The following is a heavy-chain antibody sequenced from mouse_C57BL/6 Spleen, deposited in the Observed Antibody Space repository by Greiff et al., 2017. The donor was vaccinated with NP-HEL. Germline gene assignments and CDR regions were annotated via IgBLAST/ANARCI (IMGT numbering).Heavy chain of an antibody. Sequence: VKLMESGAELMKPGASVKLSCKATGYTFTGYWIEWVKQRPGHGLEWIGEILPGSGSTNYNEKFKGKATFTADTSSNTAYMQLSSLTTEDSAIYYCARYWAYYSIPYYAMDYWGQGTSVTVSS. V-gene: IGHV1-9*01. D-gene: IGHD2-5*01. CDR2: ILPGSGST. J-gene: IGHJ4*01. CDR3: ARYWAYYSIPYYAMDY. CDR1: GYTFTGYW.